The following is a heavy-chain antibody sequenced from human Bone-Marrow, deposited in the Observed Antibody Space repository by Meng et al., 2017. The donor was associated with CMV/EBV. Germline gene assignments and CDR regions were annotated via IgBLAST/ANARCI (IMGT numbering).Heavy chain of an antibody. J-gene: IGHJ4*02. D-gene: IGHD6-13*01. V-gene: IGHV3-21*06. CDR3: AYYSSSGYYFDF. CDR1: GFALSSYS. Sequence: GESLKISCAASGFALSSYSVNWVRQAPGKGLEWVSAISRGRGNSYTYYSDSVKGRFTISRDNSKNTLYLQMNSLRVEDTGVYYCAYYSSSGYYFDFWGQGTLVTVSS. CDR2: ISRGRGNSYT.